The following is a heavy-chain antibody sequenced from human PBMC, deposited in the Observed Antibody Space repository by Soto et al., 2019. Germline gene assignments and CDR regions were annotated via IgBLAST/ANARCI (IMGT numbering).Heavy chain of an antibody. D-gene: IGHD3-10*01. V-gene: IGHV3-21*01. CDR3: AREMRGSGSYYKELNY. CDR1: GFTFSSYS. Sequence: PGGSLRLSCAASGFTFSSYSMNWVRQAPGKGLEWVSSISSSSSYIYYADSVKGRFTISRDNAKNSLYLQMNSLRAEDTAVYYCAREMRGSGSYYKELNYWGQGTLVTSPQ. J-gene: IGHJ4*02. CDR2: ISSSSSYI.